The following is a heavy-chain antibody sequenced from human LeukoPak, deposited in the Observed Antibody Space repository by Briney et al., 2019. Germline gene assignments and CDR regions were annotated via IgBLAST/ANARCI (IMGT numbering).Heavy chain of an antibody. V-gene: IGHV3-33*01. D-gene: IGHD3-10*01. Sequence: QPGRSPRLSCAASGFIFSVYGMHWVRQAPGKGLEWVAVIWNDGSNKYYADSVKGRFSISRDNSKNTLYLQMNSLRAEDTAVYSCARASGPFDYWGQGTLVTVSS. CDR2: IWNDGSNK. J-gene: IGHJ4*02. CDR1: GFIFSVYG. CDR3: ARASGPFDY.